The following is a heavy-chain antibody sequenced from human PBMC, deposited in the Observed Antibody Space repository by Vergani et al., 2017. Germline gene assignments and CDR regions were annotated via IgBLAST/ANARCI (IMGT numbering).Heavy chain of an antibody. CDR3: ARDGVDIVATTTYYYYYYGMDV. V-gene: IGHV3-53*04. D-gene: IGHD5-12*01. CDR2: IYSGGST. J-gene: IGHJ6*02. Sequence: EVQLVESGGGLVQPGGSLRLSCAASGFTVSSNYMSWVRQAPGKGLEWVSVIYSGGSTYYADSVKGRFTISRHNSKNTLYLQMNSLRAEDTAVYYCARDGVDIVATTTYYYYYYGMDVWGQGP. CDR1: GFTVSSNY.